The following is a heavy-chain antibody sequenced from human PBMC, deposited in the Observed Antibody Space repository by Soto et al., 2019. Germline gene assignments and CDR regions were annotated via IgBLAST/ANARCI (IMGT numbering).Heavy chain of an antibody. CDR1: GYTFTGYY. Sequence: ASVKVSCKASGYTFTGYYMHWVRQAPGQGLEWMGWINPNSGGTNYAQKFQGGVTMTRDTSISTAYMELSRLRSDDTAVYYCARDLGGVPAARFYYYYGMDVWGQGTTVTVSS. D-gene: IGHD2-2*01. V-gene: IGHV1-2*02. J-gene: IGHJ6*02. CDR3: ARDLGGVPAARFYYYYGMDV. CDR2: INPNSGGT.